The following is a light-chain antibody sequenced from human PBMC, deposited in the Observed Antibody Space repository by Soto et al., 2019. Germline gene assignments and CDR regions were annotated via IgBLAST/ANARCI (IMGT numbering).Light chain of an antibody. Sequence: ELALKQSPATLPRAPGERATLSCRASQSVSKNYLAWYQQKPGQAPRLLIYGASSRATGIPDRFSGSGSGTDFPLSISRLDPEYVAVDDCQPYDSSLTFGQGTKVDIK. CDR3: QPYDSSLT. CDR2: GAS. V-gene: IGKV3-20*01. J-gene: IGKJ1*01. CDR1: QSVSKNY.